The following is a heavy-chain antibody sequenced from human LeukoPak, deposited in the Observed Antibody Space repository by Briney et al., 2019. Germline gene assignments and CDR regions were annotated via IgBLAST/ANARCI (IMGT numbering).Heavy chain of an antibody. Sequence: PGGSLRLSCAASKFTFSNYGMHWVRQAPGKGLEWVSSISGSGGGTYYADSVKGRFTISRDNSNNTLYLQMNGLRADDTAVYYCAKCLAASHGVDYWGQGTLVTVSS. CDR1: KFTFSNYG. D-gene: IGHD6-6*01. V-gene: IGHV3-23*01. CDR3: AKCLAASHGVDY. J-gene: IGHJ4*02. CDR2: ISGSGGGT.